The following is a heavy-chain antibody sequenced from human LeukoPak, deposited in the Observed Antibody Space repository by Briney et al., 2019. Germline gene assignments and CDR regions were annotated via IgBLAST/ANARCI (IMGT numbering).Heavy chain of an antibody. Sequence: GGSLRLSCAASGFTFSSYSMNWVRQAPGKGLEWVSSISSSSSYIYYADSVKGRFTISRDNAKNSLYLQMNSLRAEDTAVYYCARDSSCWLYSYYGMGVWGQGNTVTVS. J-gene: IGHJ6*02. CDR3: ARDSSCWLYSYYGMGV. V-gene: IGHV3-21*01. D-gene: IGHD6-19*01. CDR2: ISSSSSYI. CDR1: GFTFSSYS.